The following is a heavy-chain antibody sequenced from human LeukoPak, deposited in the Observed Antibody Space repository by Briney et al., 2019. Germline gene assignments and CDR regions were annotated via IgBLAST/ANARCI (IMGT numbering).Heavy chain of an antibody. Sequence: GGSLRLSCAASGFTFSSYAMHWVRQAPGKGLEYVSAISSNGGSTYYANSVKGRFTISRDNSKNTLYLQMGSLRAEDMAVYYCARGSSGSYYYYYGMDVWGQGTTVTVSS. CDR1: GFTFSSYA. D-gene: IGHD6-19*01. CDR2: ISSNGGST. CDR3: ARGSSGSYYYYYGMDV. V-gene: IGHV3-64*01. J-gene: IGHJ6*02.